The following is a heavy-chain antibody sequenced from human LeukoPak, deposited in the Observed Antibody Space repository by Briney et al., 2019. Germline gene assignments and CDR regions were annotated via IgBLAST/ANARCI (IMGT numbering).Heavy chain of an antibody. CDR1: GGSISSYY. V-gene: IGHV4-59*01. D-gene: IGHD1-7*01. Sequence: SETLSLTCTVSGGSISSYYWSWIRQPPGKGLEWIGYIYYSGSTNYNPSLKSRVTISVDTSKNQFSLKLSSVTAADTAVYYCARVVWNSWFDPWGQGTLVTVSS. CDR3: ARVVWNSWFDP. J-gene: IGHJ5*02. CDR2: IYYSGST.